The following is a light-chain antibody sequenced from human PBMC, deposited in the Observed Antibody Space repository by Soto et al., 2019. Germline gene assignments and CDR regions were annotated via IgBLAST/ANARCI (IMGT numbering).Light chain of an antibody. Sequence: QSALTQPASVSGSPGQSITISCTGTSSDVGAYTFVSWYQQHPDKVPKLMIFDVSRRPSGVSDRFSGSKSGNTASLTISGLQPENEADYYCSSYTSSSTHVFGSGTKLTVL. CDR1: SSDVGAYTF. CDR2: DVS. J-gene: IGLJ1*01. CDR3: SSYTSSSTHV. V-gene: IGLV2-14*03.